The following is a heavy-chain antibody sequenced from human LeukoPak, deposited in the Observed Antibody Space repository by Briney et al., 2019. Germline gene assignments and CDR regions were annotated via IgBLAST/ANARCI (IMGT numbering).Heavy chain of an antibody. D-gene: IGHD3-10*01. CDR2: IYSSGST. CDR1: GGSTRGYY. CDR3: ARVFDSGSQAYFYYRDV. Sequence: PSETLSLTCNVSGGSTRGYYWSWIRQSPEKGLEWIGYIYSSGSTNYNPSLKSRVTMSVDTSKNQLSLKVSSVTAADTAVYYCARVFDSGSQAYFYYRDVWGKGTTVIISS. V-gene: IGHV4-59*01. J-gene: IGHJ6*03.